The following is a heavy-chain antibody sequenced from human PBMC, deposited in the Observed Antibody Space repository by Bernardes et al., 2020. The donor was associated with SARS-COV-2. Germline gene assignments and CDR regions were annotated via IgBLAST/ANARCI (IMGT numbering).Heavy chain of an antibody. V-gene: IGHV1-2*04. CDR2: INPNSGGT. Sequence: AAVKDSCKASGYTFTGYYMPWVRQAPGQGLEWMGWINPNSGGTNYAQKFQGWVTMTRDTSISTAYMELSRLRSDDTAVYYCARSLGYCSSTSCYAYYYYYGMDVWGQGTTVTGS. J-gene: IGHJ6*02. D-gene: IGHD2-2*01. CDR3: ARSLGYCSSTSCYAYYYYYGMDV. CDR1: GYTFTGYY.